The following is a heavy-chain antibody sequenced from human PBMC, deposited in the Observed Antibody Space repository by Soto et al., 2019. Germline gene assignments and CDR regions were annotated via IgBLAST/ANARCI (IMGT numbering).Heavy chain of an antibody. CDR3: AREVAEAGTNHFDH. CDR2: INAGGGHT. D-gene: IGHD6-13*01. CDR1: GYIFTRYA. V-gene: IGHV1-3*01. Sequence: QVQLVQSGAEVKKPGASVKVSCKASGYIFTRYAMHWVRQAPGQSLEWMGWINAGGGHTKYSQRFQGRVTITRDTSASTAYMEVSSLRSEDTASYYGAREVAEAGTNHFDHWGQGTLLTVSS. J-gene: IGHJ4*02.